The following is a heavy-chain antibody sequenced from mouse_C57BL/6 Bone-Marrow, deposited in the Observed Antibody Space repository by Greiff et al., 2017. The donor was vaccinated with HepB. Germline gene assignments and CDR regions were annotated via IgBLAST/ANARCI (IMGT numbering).Heavy chain of an antibody. J-gene: IGHJ4*01. Sequence: QVQLQQPGAELVKPGASVKLSCKASGYTFTSYWMQWVKQRPGQGLEWIGEIDPSDSYTNYNQKFKGKATLAVDTSSSTAYMQLSSLTSEDSAVYYCARVYGSSYGAIDYWGQGTSVTVSS. CDR3: ARVYGSSYGAIDY. CDR1: GYTFTSYW. V-gene: IGHV1-50*01. CDR2: IDPSDSYT. D-gene: IGHD1-1*01.